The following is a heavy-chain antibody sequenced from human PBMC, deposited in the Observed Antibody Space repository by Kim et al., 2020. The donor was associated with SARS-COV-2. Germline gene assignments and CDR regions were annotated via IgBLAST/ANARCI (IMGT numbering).Heavy chain of an antibody. CDR3: ARDRAFGDYDSSDY. D-gene: IGHD3-22*01. Sequence: SGKGRFPNSRDNSKNTLYLQMNSLRAEDTAVYYCARDRAFGDYDSSDYWGQGTLVTVSS. J-gene: IGHJ4*02. V-gene: IGHV3-30*07.